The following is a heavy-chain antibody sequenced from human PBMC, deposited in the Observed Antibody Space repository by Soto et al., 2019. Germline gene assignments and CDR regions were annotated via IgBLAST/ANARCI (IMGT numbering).Heavy chain of an antibody. CDR3: ARESAAGTGDYDY. Sequence: QVQLQESGPGLVKPSETLSLTCTVSGGSISNYYWGWIRQPPGKGLEWIGYIYYSGGTSYNPSLNSRITRSVDTSKNQFSLKLSSVTAADTAVYYCARESAAGTGDYDYWGQGILVTVSS. V-gene: IGHV4-59*01. CDR2: IYYSGGT. CDR1: GGSISNYY. D-gene: IGHD6-13*01. J-gene: IGHJ4*02.